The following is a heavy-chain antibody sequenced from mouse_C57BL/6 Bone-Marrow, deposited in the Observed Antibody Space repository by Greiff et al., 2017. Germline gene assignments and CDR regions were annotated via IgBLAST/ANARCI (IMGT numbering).Heavy chain of an antibody. J-gene: IGHJ1*03. V-gene: IGHV5-15*01. D-gene: IGHD2-2*01. CDR3: ERHGYDGDGYFDV. CDR2: ISNLAYSI. CDR1: GFTFSDYG. Sequence: EVKVVESGGGLVQPGGSLKLSCAASGFTFSDYGMAWVRQAPRQGPEWVAFISNLAYSIYYADTVTGRFPISAENAKNTLYLEMRRLRAEDTAMYDGERHGYDGDGYFDVWGTGTTVTVSS.